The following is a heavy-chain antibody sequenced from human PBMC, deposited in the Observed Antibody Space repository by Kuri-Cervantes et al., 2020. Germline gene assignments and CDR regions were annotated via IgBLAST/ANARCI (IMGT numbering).Heavy chain of an antibody. Sequence: LSLTCAASGFTFSGSAMHWVRQASGKGLEWVGRIRSKANSYATAYAASVKGRFTISRDDSKNTAYLQMNSLKTEDTAVYYCTTPGTHYYMDVWGKGTTVTVSS. CDR3: TTPGTHYYMDV. D-gene: IGHD1-1*01. V-gene: IGHV3-73*01. J-gene: IGHJ6*03. CDR1: GFTFSGSA. CDR2: IRSKANSYAT.